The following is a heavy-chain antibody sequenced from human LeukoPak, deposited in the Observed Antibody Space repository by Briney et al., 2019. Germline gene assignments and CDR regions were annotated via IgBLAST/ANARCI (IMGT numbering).Heavy chain of an antibody. CDR2: ISNDGSKK. D-gene: IGHD5-18*01. J-gene: IGHJ4*02. CDR3: ARDRYSYAFEYSDS. Sequence: GGSLRLSCAASGVTFSSYGMHWVRQAPGKGLDWVAVISNDGSKKYYADSVKGRFTISRDNSKNTLSLQVSSLRTEDTAVYYCARDRYSYAFEYSDSWGQGTLVTVSS. V-gene: IGHV3-30*03. CDR1: GVTFSSYG.